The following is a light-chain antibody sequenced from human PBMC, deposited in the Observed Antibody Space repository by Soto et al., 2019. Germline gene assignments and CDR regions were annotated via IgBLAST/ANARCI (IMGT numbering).Light chain of an antibody. J-gene: IGLJ1*01. CDR3: CSFAGSFV. CDR1: STDVGGYSF. CDR2: GVN. Sequence: QSVLTQPRSVSGSPGQSVTIFCTGTSTDVGGYSFVSWYQQHPGKAPKLMIYGVNKRPSVVPDRFSGSKSGNTASLNISGLQAEDEADYYCCSFAGSFVFGTGTKVTVL. V-gene: IGLV2-11*01.